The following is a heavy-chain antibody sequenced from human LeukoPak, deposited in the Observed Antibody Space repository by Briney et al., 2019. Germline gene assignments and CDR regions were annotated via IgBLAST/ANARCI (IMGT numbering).Heavy chain of an antibody. V-gene: IGHV3-30*02. CDR3: AKEIWPTVTTPGRTYFEY. D-gene: IGHD4-17*01. CDR1: GFIFSNYW. CDR2: IRYDGSLK. Sequence: SGGSLRLSCAASGFIFSNYWMSWVRQAPGKGLEWVAFIRYDGSLKYYAESVKGRFTISRDNSKNTLYLQMDSLRAEDTAVYYCAKEIWPTVTTPGRTYFEYWGQGTLVTVSS. J-gene: IGHJ4*02.